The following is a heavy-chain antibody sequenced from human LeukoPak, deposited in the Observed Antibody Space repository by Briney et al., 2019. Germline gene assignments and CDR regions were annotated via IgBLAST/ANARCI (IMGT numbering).Heavy chain of an antibody. D-gene: IGHD2-21*02. J-gene: IGHJ5*02. CDR2: IYYSRRP. CDR3: ARRIVVVTATTSWFDP. CDR1: GRSPSSSTYY. Sequence: SETLSLTCTVSGRSPSSSTYYSGWIRQPPGKGPARTGTIYYSRRPYHNPPLKGRVTISVDASKNQFSLKLSSVTAADTAGYYCARRIVVVTATTSWFDPWGQGTLVTVSS. V-gene: IGHV4-39*07.